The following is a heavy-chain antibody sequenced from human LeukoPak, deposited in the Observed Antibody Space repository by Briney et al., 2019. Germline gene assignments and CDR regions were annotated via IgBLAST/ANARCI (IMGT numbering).Heavy chain of an antibody. CDR1: GGSISSGGYY. Sequence: PSETLSLTCTVSGGSISSGGYYWSWIRQHAGKGLEWIGYIYYSGSTYYNPSLKSRVTISVDTSKNQFSLKLSSVTAADTAVYYCAAQANWAVDYWGQGTLVTVSS. CDR2: IYYSGST. D-gene: IGHD7-27*01. V-gene: IGHV4-31*03. J-gene: IGHJ4*02. CDR3: AAQANWAVDY.